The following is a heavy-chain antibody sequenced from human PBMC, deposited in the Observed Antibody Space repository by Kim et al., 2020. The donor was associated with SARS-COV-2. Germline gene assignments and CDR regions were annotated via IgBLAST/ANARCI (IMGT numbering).Heavy chain of an antibody. J-gene: IGHJ5*02. D-gene: IGHD6-19*01. Sequence: NTGYALKFQDRVTLTSEPSIGTAYMELSSLTSEDTAVYYCARNPYGSGQFDPWGQGTLVTVSS. V-gene: IGHV1-8*01. CDR3: ARNPYGSGQFDP. CDR2: NT.